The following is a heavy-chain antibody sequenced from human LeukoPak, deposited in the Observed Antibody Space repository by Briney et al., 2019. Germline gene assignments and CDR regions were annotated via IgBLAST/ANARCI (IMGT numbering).Heavy chain of an antibody. CDR1: GFTFSNYA. CDR3: AREMATVFDY. D-gene: IGHD5-24*01. Sequence: PGGSLRLSCKASGFTFSNYAMNWVRQAPGKGLEWVSSITSVSSYKYYADSVKGRFTISRDNSKNTLYLQMNSLRAEDTAVYYCAREMATVFDYWGQGTLVTVSS. V-gene: IGHV3-21*04. J-gene: IGHJ4*02. CDR2: ITSVSSYK.